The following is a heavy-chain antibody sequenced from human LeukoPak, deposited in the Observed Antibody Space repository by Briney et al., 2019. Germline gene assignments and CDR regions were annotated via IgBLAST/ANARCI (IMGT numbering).Heavy chain of an antibody. V-gene: IGHV1-69*04. CDR2: IIPILGIA. J-gene: IGHJ4*02. CDR1: GGTFSSYA. D-gene: IGHD3-22*01. Sequence: GASVKVSCKASGGTFSSYAISWVRQAPGRGLEWMGRIIPILGIADYAQKFQGRVTITADKSTSTAYMELSSLRSEDTAVYYCARDPKYDSSGYSDYWGQGTLVTVSS. CDR3: ARDPKYDSSGYSDY.